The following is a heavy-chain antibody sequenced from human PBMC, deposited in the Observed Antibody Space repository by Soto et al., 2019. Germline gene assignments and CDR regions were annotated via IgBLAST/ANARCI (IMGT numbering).Heavy chain of an antibody. CDR3: ARVEGSASSAGE. D-gene: IGHD3-10*01. V-gene: IGHV1-2*02. CDR1: GYTFIAYY. CDR2: IHPRTGFT. J-gene: IGHJ4*02. Sequence: QVQLVQSGPEVKKPGASVKVSCKTSGYTFIAYYVHWVRQAPGQGLEWMGYIHPRTGFTKDAQKFQVRVTLSRDTSVNTAYMEMNRLSSDDTAVYYCARVEGSASSAGEWGQGTRVTVSS.